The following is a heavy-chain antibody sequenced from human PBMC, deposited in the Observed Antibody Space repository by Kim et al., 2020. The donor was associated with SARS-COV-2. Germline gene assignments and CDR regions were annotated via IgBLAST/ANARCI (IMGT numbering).Heavy chain of an antibody. V-gene: IGHV3-49*03. Sequence: GGSLRLSCIGSGFTFIDYTINWFRQAPGKGLEWVGFIRSKAYGGTTEYAPSVKGRFTISRDDSENIAHLQMDSLKSEDTAVYYCTRDNRYFPESGGYYFPDYVDYWGQRTLVTVSS. CDR1: GFTFIDYT. CDR3: TRDNRYFPESGGYYFPDYVDY. D-gene: IGHD3-22*01. J-gene: IGHJ4*02. CDR2: IRSKAYGGTT.